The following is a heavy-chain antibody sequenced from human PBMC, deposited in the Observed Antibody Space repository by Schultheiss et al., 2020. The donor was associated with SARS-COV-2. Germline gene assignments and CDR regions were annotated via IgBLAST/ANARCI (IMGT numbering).Heavy chain of an antibody. CDR1: GFTFSSYG. J-gene: IGHJ3*02. D-gene: IGHD2-21*02. Sequence: GGSLRLSCAASGFTFSSYGMHWVRQAPGKGLEWVSYISSSSSYTNYADSVKGRFTISRDNAKNSLYLQMNSLRAEDTAVYYCARGLRCGGDCFNAFDIWGQGTMVTVSS. CDR3: ARGLRCGGDCFNAFDI. V-gene: IGHV3-21*05. CDR2: ISSSSSYT.